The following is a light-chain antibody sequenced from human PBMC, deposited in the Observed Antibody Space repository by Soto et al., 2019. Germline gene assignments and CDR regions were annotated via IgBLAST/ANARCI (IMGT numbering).Light chain of an antibody. V-gene: IGKV1-5*03. CDR2: KAS. CDR3: LQYLSYPYT. Sequence: DIQMTQSPSTLSASVGDIVTITCRASQSLSSGLAWYQQKPGKAPKHRIYKASLLESGVPPRFSGSGSGAEFTLTISSLQPDDFATYYCLQYLSYPYTFGGGTKVEIK. J-gene: IGKJ4*01. CDR1: QSLSSG.